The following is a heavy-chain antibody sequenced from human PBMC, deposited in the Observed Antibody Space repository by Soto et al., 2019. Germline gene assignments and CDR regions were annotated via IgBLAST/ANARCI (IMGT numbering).Heavy chain of an antibody. CDR1: GFNFSNYG. CDR2: IWNDGNDK. CDR3: ARDRDIVVVTGILMW. D-gene: IGHD2-21*02. J-gene: IGHJ4*02. V-gene: IGHV3-33*01. Sequence: QVQLVESGGGVVQPGRSLRLSCVATGFNFSNYGMQWVRQTPGKGLEWVAVIWNDGNDKSYEDSVKGRFTISRDNSKNTLYLEVSSLRAEDTAVYYCARDRDIVVVTGILMWWGQGTLVTVSS.